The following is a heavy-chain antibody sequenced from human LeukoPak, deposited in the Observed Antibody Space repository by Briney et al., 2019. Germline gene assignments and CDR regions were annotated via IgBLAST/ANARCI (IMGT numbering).Heavy chain of an antibody. CDR2: INSVGSST. D-gene: IGHD6-13*01. V-gene: IGHV3-74*01. Sequence: GGSLRLSCAASGFTFSSYWMHWVRQAPGKGLVWVSRINSVGSSTSYADSVKGRFTISRDNAKNTLYLQMNSLRAEDTAVYYCARDRYSSSWYQATWGQGTLVTVSS. CDR3: ARDRYSSSWYQAT. J-gene: IGHJ5*02. CDR1: GFTFSSYW.